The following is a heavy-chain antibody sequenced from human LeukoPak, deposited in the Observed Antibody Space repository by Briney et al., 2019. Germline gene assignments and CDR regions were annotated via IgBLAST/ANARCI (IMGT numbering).Heavy chain of an antibody. J-gene: IGHJ4*02. Sequence: GGSLRLSCAASGFTFSSYAMSWVRQAPGKGLEWVSAISGSGGSTYYADSVKGRFTISRDNSKNTLYLQMNSLRAEDTAVYYCAKGGYSSSSESTSDYFDYWGQGTLVTVSS. CDR2: ISGSGGST. CDR1: GFTFSSYA. CDR3: AKGGYSSSSESTSDYFDY. V-gene: IGHV3-23*01. D-gene: IGHD6-6*01.